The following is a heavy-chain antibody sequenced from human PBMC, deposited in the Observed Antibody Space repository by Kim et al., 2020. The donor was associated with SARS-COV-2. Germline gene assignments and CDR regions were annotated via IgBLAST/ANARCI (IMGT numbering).Heavy chain of an antibody. V-gene: IGHV1-69*04. D-gene: IGHD3-22*01. CDR3: ARDDYYDSSGPGAFDI. Sequence: KFQGRVTIAADKSTSTAYMELGSLRSEDTAVYYCARDDYYDSSGPGAFDIWGQGTMVTVSS. J-gene: IGHJ3*02.